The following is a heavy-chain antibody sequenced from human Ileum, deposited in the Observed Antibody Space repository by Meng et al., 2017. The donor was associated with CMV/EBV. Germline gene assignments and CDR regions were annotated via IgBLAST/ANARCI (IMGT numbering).Heavy chain of an antibody. CDR2: IYYTGST. D-gene: IGHD6-13*01. CDR3: ARDSYSSSWAMDY. CDR1: GGFIRSYY. J-gene: IGHJ4*02. V-gene: IGHV4-59*12. Sequence: QVQLQESGPGLVKPSETLSLTCTVSGGFIRSYYWSWVRQPPGKRLEWIGYIYYTGSTNYNPSLKSRVTISVDTSKNQFSLKLSSVTAADTAVYYCARDSYSSSWAMDYWGQGTLVTVSS.